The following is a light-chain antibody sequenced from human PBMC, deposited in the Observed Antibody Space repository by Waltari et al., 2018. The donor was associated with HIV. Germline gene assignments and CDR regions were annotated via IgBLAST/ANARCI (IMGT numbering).Light chain of an antibody. CDR1: QSVGTN. Sequence: EILMTQSPATVSASPGERVTLSFWASQSVGTNLAWYRQRPGRPTTLVMYNASIRATGVPGTFTGWWSGSAFTLTITDLKSEDFVTYDCQQYNFWPLTFGRGTRLDI. V-gene: IGKV3-15*01. CDR3: QQYNFWPLT. CDR2: NAS. J-gene: IGKJ4*01.